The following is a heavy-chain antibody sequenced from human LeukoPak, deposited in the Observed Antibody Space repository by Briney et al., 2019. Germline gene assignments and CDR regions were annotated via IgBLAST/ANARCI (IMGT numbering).Heavy chain of an antibody. J-gene: IGHJ4*02. CDR3: ARVDDYYDSSGYFDY. CDR2: IKQDGSEK. Sequence: PSETLSLTCAVSGDSISSRSYYWAWIRQPPGKGLEWVANIKQDGSEKYYVDSVKGRFTISRDNAKNSLYLQMNSLRAEDTAVYYCARVDDYYDSSGYFDYWGQGTLVTVSS. D-gene: IGHD3-22*01. V-gene: IGHV3-7*04. CDR1: GDSISSRSYY.